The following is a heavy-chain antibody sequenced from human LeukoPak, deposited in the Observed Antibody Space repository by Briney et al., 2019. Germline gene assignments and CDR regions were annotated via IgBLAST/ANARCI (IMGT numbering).Heavy chain of an antibody. J-gene: IGHJ4*02. V-gene: IGHV3-23*01. D-gene: IGHD3-22*01. CDR2: ISGSGGST. Sequence: GGSLRLSCAASGFTFSSYSMSWVRQAPGKGLEWLEWVSGISGSGGSTYYADSVKGRFTISRDNSKNTLYLQMNSLRAEDTAVYYCAKSRPAYCHSSTYYSLFDYWGQGTLVTVSS. CDR1: GFTFSSYS. CDR3: AKSRPAYCHSSTYYSLFDY.